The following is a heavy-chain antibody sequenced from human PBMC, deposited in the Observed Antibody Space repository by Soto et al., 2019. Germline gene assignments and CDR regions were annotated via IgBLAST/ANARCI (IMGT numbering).Heavy chain of an antibody. J-gene: IGHJ4*01. CDR2: INHSGST. Sequence: PSESLSLTCSVYGGSFSGYYWSWIRPHPGKGLEWIGEINHSGSTNYNPSLKSRVTISVDTSKNQFSLKLSSVTAADTAVYYCARGPRRHCSSTSCLIDYWGQGTLVTVSS. V-gene: IGHV4-34*01. CDR1: GGSFSGYY. D-gene: IGHD2-2*01. CDR3: ARGPRRHCSSTSCLIDY.